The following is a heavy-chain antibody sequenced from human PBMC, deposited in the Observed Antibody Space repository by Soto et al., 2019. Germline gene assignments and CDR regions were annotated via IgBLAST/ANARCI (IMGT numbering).Heavy chain of an antibody. D-gene: IGHD5-12*01. Sequence: QVQLVESGGGVVQPGRSLRLSCAASGFTFSSYAMHWVRQAPGKGLEWVAVISYDGSNKYYADSVKGRFTISRDNSKNTLYLQMNSLRAEDTAVYYCEREWATNDYYYYYGMDVWGQGTTVTVSS. CDR2: ISYDGSNK. V-gene: IGHV3-30-3*01. CDR3: EREWATNDYYYYYGMDV. J-gene: IGHJ6*02. CDR1: GFTFSSYA.